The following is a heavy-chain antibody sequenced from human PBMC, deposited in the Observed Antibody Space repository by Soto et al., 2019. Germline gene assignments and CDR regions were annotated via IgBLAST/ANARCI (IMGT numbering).Heavy chain of an antibody. CDR1: GYTFTSYG. V-gene: IGHV1-18*04. CDR3: ARDVSSSWRFYYYYGMDV. J-gene: IGHJ6*02. Sequence: VKVSCKASGYTFTSYGISWVRQAPGQGLEWMGWISAYNGNTNYAQKLQGRVTMTTDTSTSTAYMELRSLRSDDTAVYYCARDVSSSWRFYYYYGMDVWGQGTTVTVSS. CDR2: ISAYNGNT. D-gene: IGHD6-13*01.